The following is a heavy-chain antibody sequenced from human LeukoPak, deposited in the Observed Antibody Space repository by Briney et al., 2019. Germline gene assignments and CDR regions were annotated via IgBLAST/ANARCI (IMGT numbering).Heavy chain of an antibody. J-gene: IGHJ4*02. CDR1: GGSISSYY. Sequence: PSETLSLTCTVSGGSISSYYWSWIRQPPGKGLEWIGYIYYSESTNYNPSLKSRVTISVDTSKNQFSLKLSSVTAADTAVYYCARHPHYGSGKQVDCWGQGTLVTVSS. D-gene: IGHD3-10*01. V-gene: IGHV4-59*08. CDR3: ARHPHYGSGKQVDC. CDR2: IYYSEST.